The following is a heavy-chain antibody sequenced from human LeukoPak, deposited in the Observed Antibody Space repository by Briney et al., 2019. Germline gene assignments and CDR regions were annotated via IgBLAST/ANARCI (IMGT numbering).Heavy chain of an antibody. J-gene: IGHJ6*02. CDR1: GFTFSSYA. CDR2: ISGSGGST. D-gene: IGHD3-10*01. CDR3: ARDPGDGSGSYYYYGMDV. Sequence: GGSLRLSCAASGFTFSSYAMSWVRQAPGQGLEWVSAISGSGGSTYYADSVKGRFTISRDNSKNTLYLQMHSLRAEDTAVYYCARDPGDGSGSYYYYGMDVWGQGTTVTVSS. V-gene: IGHV3-23*01.